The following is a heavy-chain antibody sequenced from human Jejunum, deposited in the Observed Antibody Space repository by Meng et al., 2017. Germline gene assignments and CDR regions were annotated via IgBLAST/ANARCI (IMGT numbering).Heavy chain of an antibody. D-gene: IGHD6-19*01. CDR1: GFSLSTSGVC. J-gene: IGHJ4*02. V-gene: IGHV2-5*02. CDR2: IFWDDDK. CDR3: AHSGGWVFDS. Sequence: QMLLLASGPPLVNPTQTLILTCPFSGFSLSTSGVCVCWIRPPPGKALEWLAFIFWDDDKRYSPSLQSRLTITKDTSNNQVVLTVTNLDPVDTATYYCAHSGGWVFDSWGQGTLVTVSS.